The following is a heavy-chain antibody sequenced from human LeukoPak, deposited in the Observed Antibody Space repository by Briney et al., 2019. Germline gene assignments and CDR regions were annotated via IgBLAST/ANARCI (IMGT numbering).Heavy chain of an antibody. J-gene: IGHJ4*02. CDR1: GVSTSSGDYY. CDR2: INHSGST. CDR3: AREDTALFDY. D-gene: IGHD5-18*01. V-gene: IGHV4-39*07. Sequence: SETLSLTCTVSGVSTSSGDYYWSWLRQPPGKGLEWIGEINHSGSTNYNPSLKSRVTISVDTSKNQFSLKLSSVTAADTAVYYCAREDTALFDYWGQGTLVTVSS.